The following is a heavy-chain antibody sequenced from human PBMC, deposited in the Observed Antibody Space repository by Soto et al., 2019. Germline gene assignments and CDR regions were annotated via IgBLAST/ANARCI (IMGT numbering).Heavy chain of an antibody. CDR2: IYWDDDK. V-gene: IGHV2-5*02. Sequence: QITLKESGPPLVKPTQTLTLTCTFSGFSLSTSGVGVGWIRQPPGKALEWLALIYWDDDKRYSPSLKSRLTIPKYTSKNQVVLTMTNMDPVDTATYYCAHSRVTTPFDYWGQGTPVTVSS. D-gene: IGHD4-17*01. CDR3: AHSRVTTPFDY. CDR1: GFSLSTSGVG. J-gene: IGHJ4*02.